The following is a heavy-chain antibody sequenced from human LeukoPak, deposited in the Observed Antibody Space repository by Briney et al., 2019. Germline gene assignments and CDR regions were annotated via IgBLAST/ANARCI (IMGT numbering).Heavy chain of an antibody. Sequence: GGSLRLSCAASGFTFSSYWMHWVRQGPGKGLEWVSGISGSGGSTYYADSVKGRFTISRDNSKNTLYLQMNSLRAEDTAIYYCARDESSGFSGYWGQGTLVTVSS. V-gene: IGHV3-23*01. CDR1: GFTFSSYW. J-gene: IGHJ4*02. D-gene: IGHD3-22*01. CDR3: ARDESSGFSGY. CDR2: ISGSGGST.